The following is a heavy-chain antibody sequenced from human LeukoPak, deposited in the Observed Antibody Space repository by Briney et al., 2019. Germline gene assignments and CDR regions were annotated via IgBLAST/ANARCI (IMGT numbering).Heavy chain of an antibody. J-gene: IGHJ4*02. D-gene: IGHD3-3*01. CDR3: ARGTYYDFWSDYFRPSGGSYFDY. Sequence: GASVKVSCKASGYTFTSYDINWVRQATGQGLEWMGWMNPNSGNTGYAQKFQGRVTMTRNTSISTAYMELSSLRSEDTAVYYCARGTYYDFWSDYFRPSGGSYFDYWGQGTLVTVSS. V-gene: IGHV1-8*01. CDR1: GYTFTSYD. CDR2: MNPNSGNT.